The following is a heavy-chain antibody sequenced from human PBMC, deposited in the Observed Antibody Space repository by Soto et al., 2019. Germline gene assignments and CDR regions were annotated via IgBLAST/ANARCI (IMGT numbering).Heavy chain of an antibody. Sequence: QLQLQESGPGLVKPSETLSLTCTVSGGSISSSSYYWGWIRQPPGKGLEWTGSIYYSGSTYYNPSLKSRVTISVDTSKNQFSLKLSSVTAADTAVYYCARHSPYCSGGSCYYYFDYWGQGTLVTVSS. V-gene: IGHV4-39*01. CDR3: ARHSPYCSGGSCYYYFDY. CDR2: IYYSGST. CDR1: GGSISSSSYY. D-gene: IGHD2-15*01. J-gene: IGHJ4*02.